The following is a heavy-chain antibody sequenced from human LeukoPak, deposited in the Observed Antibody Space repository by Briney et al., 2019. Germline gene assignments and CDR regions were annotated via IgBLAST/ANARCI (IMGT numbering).Heavy chain of an antibody. D-gene: IGHD4-11*01. CDR3: AKDYSNYGAFFDY. CDR1: GFTFSSYG. Sequence: PGGSLRLSCAASGFTFSSYGMHWVRQAPGKGLEWVTFIRYDGSNKYYADSVKGRFTISRDNSKNTLYLQMNSLRAEDTAVYYCAKDYSNYGAFFDYWGQGTLVTVSS. J-gene: IGHJ4*02. CDR2: IRYDGSNK. V-gene: IGHV3-30*02.